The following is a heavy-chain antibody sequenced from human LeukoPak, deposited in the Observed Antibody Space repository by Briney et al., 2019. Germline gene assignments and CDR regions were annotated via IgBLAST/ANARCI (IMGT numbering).Heavy chain of an antibody. CDR2: ISYDGSNK. CDR3: ARVGAGYDSSGYYIPGFYFDF. Sequence: GRSLRLSCAASGFTFSSYGMHWVRQAPGKGLEWVAVISYDGSNKYYADSVKGRFTISRDNSKNTLYLQMNSLRAEDTAVYYCARVGAGYDSSGYYIPGFYFDFWGQGTLVTVSS. D-gene: IGHD3-22*01. V-gene: IGHV3-30*03. CDR1: GFTFSSYG. J-gene: IGHJ4*02.